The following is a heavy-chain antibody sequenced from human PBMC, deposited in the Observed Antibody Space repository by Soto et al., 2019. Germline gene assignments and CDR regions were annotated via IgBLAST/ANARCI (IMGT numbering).Heavy chain of an antibody. Sequence: SETLSLTCTVSGGSISSYYWSWIWQPPGKGLEWIGYIYYSGSTNYNPSLKSRVTISVDTSKNQFSLKLSSVTAADTAVYYCARLPPYYDSSAKGPWFDPWGQGTLVTVSS. J-gene: IGHJ5*02. CDR2: IYYSGST. V-gene: IGHV4-59*01. CDR3: ARLPPYYDSSAKGPWFDP. CDR1: GGSISSYY. D-gene: IGHD3-22*01.